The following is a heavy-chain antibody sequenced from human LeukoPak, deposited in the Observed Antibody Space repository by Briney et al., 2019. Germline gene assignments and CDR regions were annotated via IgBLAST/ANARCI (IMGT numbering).Heavy chain of an antibody. CDR3: ARPGEQQLAHFDY. CDR1: GYTFTSYD. Sequence: GSVKVSCKASGYTFTSYDINWVRQATGQGLEWMGWMNPNSGNTGYAQKFQGRVTITRNTSISTAYMELSSLRSEDTAVYYCARPGEQQLAHFDYWGQGTLVTVSS. J-gene: IGHJ4*02. V-gene: IGHV1-8*03. CDR2: MNPNSGNT. D-gene: IGHD6-13*01.